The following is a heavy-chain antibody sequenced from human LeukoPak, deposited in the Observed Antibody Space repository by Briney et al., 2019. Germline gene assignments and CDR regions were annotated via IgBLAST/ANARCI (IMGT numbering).Heavy chain of an antibody. CDR1: GGSFSGYY. CDR2: INHSGST. V-gene: IGHV4-34*01. D-gene: IGHD5-18*01. Sequence: SETLSLTCAVYGGSFSGYYWSWIRQPPGKGLEWIGEINHSGSTNYNPSIKSRITISVDTSKNQFSLKLSSVTAADTAVYYCARRGYSLDYWGQGALVTVSS. CDR3: ARRGYSLDY. J-gene: IGHJ4*02.